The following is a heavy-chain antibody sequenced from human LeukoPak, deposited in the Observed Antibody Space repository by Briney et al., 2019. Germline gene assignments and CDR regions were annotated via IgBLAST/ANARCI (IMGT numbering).Heavy chain of an antibody. Sequence: GGSLRLSCAASGFTFSSYDMHWVRQATGKGLEWVSAVGTAGDTYYPGSVKGRFSISRENAKNSLYLQMNPLTAGDTAVYYCARDGLKTGYDHWGQGTLVTASS. CDR1: GFTFSSYD. D-gene: IGHD5-12*01. J-gene: IGHJ4*02. V-gene: IGHV3-13*01. CDR3: ARDGLKTGYDH. CDR2: VGTAGDT.